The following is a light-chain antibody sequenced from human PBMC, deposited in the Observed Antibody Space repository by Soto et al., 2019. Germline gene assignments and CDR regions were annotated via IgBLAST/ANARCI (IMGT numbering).Light chain of an antibody. CDR2: GKT. CDR3: RANDSVMGVVV. V-gene: IGLV1-40*01. J-gene: IGLJ2*01. CDR1: SSNIGAGYD. Sequence: QLVLTQPPSVSGAPGQRVTISCTGSSSNIGAGYDVHWYQQLPGTAPKLLIYGKTNRPSGVPDRFSGSKSGTSASLAITGLQAEDEGEYSCRANDSVMGVVVFGRGTKLTV.